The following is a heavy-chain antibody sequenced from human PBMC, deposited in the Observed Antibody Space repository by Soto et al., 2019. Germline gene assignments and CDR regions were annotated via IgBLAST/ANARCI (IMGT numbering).Heavy chain of an antibody. Sequence: EVQLLESGGDLIQPGGSLRLSCAASGFTFNIYAMAWVRQAPGKGLEWVSAISRYGDFTYYADSVKGRITISRDNSKNTPQLQMTSPTAQATALYYCAKDRYLDNDSRGYLFDNWGQGNLVTVSS. J-gene: IGHJ4*02. D-gene: IGHD3-22*01. CDR3: AKDRYLDNDSRGYLFDN. CDR1: GFTFNIYA. V-gene: IGHV3-23*01. CDR2: ISRYGDFT.